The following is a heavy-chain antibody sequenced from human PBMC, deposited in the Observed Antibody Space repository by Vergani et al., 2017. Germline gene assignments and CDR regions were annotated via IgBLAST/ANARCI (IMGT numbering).Heavy chain of an antibody. CDR3: ARFLTGATIVYYYGMDV. Sequence: QVQLQESGPGLVKPSGTLSLTCAVSGGSISSSNWWSWVRQPPGKGREWIGEIYHSGSTNYNPSLKSRVTISVDKSKNQFSLKLSSVTAADPAAYYCARFLTGATIVYYYGMDVWGQGTTVTVSS. J-gene: IGHJ6*02. CDR2: IYHSGST. D-gene: IGHD1-20*01. CDR1: GGSISSSNW. V-gene: IGHV4-4*02.